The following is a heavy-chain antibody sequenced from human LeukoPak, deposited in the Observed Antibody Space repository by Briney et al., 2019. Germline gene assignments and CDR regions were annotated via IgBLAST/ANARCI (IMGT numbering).Heavy chain of an antibody. CDR1: GGSISSYY. J-gene: IGHJ4*02. CDR2: ISYSGSL. D-gene: IGHD3-10*01. V-gene: IGHV4-59*01. CDR3: ARVKGREGSTVIIDY. Sequence: SETLSLTCTVSGGSISSYYWSWIRQPPGKGLEWIGYISYSGSLNYNPSLKSRVTMSVDTSKNQFSLKLSSVPAADTAVYYCARVKGREGSTVIIDYWGQGTLVTVSS.